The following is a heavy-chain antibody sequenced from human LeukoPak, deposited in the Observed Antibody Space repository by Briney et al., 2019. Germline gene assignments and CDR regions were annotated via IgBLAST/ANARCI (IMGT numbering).Heavy chain of an antibody. CDR2: IPFDGSHK. CDR3: ARGICGGDCFNGSGSDAFDI. J-gene: IGHJ3*02. CDR1: GFTLSDYG. D-gene: IGHD2-21*02. V-gene: IGHV3-30*02. Sequence: GGSLRLSCVVSGFTLSDYGIHWVRQAPGRGLQWVAFIPFDGSHKYYADSVKGRFTISRDNSKNTLYLQMNSLRAEDTAVYYCARGICGGDCFNGSGSDAFDIWGQGTMVAVSS.